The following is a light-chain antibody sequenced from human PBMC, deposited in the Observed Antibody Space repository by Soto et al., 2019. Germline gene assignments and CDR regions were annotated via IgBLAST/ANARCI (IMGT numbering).Light chain of an antibody. CDR2: DAS. Sequence: DIQMTQSPSTLSASVGDRVTITCRASQSISSWLAWYQQKPGKAPKLLIYDASSLESGVPSRFSCSGSGTEFTLTISSLQPDDFAPYYCQQYNSYWTFGLGTKLEIK. CDR3: QQYNSYWT. J-gene: IGKJ1*01. CDR1: QSISSW. V-gene: IGKV1-5*01.